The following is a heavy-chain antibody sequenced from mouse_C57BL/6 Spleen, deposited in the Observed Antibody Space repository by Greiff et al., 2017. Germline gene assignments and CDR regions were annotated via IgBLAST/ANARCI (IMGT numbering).Heavy chain of an antibody. CDR2: IRNKANNHAT. CDR1: GFTFSDAW. V-gene: IGHV6-6*01. J-gene: IGHJ3*01. CDR3: TNVPYYSSYGFAY. D-gene: IGHD2-5*01. Sequence: EVQVVESGGGLVQPGGSMKLSCAASGFTFSDAWMDWVRQSPEKGLEWVAEIRNKANNHATYYAESVKGRFTISRDDSKSSVYLQMNSLRAEDTGIYYCTNVPYYSSYGFAYWGQGTLVTVSA.